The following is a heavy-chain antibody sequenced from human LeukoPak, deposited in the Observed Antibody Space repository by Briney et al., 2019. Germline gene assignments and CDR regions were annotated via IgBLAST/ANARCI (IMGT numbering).Heavy chain of an antibody. Sequence: PGGSLRLSCAVSGFTFSSYAMHWVRQAPGKGLEWVAVIPHDGSNKYYADSVKGRFTISRDNSKNTLYLQMNSLRAEDTAVYYCASLRGYYDSSGYYYTDYWGQGTLVIVSS. CDR2: IPHDGSNK. J-gene: IGHJ4*02. D-gene: IGHD3-22*01. V-gene: IGHV3-30-3*01. CDR3: ASLRGYYDSSGYYYTDY. CDR1: GFTFSSYA.